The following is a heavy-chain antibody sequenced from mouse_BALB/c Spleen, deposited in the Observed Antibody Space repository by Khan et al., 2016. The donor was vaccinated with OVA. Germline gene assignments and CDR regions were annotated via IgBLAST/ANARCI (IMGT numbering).Heavy chain of an antibody. D-gene: IGHD2-14*01. CDR1: GYTFTSYT. CDR2: INPSNGYT. CDR3: VRDGAYHRNDGWFAY. V-gene: IGHV1-4*01. J-gene: IGHJ3*01. Sequence: VELVESGAELARPGASVKMSCKASGYTFTSYTIHWINERPGKGLEWIGSINPSNGYTYYNQKFRDKATFTTDKSSTTAYLQLSSLTSDDSAVYNCVRDGAYHRNDGWFAYWGQGTLVTVSA.